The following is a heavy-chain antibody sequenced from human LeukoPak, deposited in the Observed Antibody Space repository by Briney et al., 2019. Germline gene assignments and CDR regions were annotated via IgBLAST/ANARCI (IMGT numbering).Heavy chain of an antibody. V-gene: IGHV3-30-3*01. Sequence: GGSLRLSCAASGFTYSSYAMHWVRQAPGKGLEWVAVISYDGSNKYYAGSVKGRFTISRDNSKNTLYLQMNSLRAEDTAVYYCARASSIAARSLDYWGQGTLVTVSS. J-gene: IGHJ4*02. CDR2: ISYDGSNK. D-gene: IGHD6-6*01. CDR1: GFTYSSYA. CDR3: ARASSIAARSLDY.